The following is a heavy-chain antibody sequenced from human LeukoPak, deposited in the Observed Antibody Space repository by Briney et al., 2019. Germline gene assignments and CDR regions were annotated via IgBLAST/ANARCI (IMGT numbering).Heavy chain of an antibody. D-gene: IGHD1-1*01. CDR2: IKSKTDGGTT. V-gene: IGHV3-15*01. CDR1: GFIVSSNY. CDR3: AKSPLHTGTTRVWFDP. J-gene: IGHJ5*02. Sequence: GGSLRLSCAASGFIVSSNYMSWVRQAPGKGLEWVGRIKSKTDGGTTDYAAPVKGRFTISRDNSNNTVYLQMKSLRAEDTALYYCAKSPLHTGTTRVWFDPWGQGTLVTVSS.